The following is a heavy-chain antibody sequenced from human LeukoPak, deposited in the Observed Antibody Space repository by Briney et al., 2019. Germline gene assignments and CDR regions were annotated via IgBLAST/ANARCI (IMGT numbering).Heavy chain of an antibody. CDR3: AEDQKLQPFHY. Sequence: QSGGSLRLSCAASGFIFSTYGMHWVRQAPGKGLEWVAFIQFDGTDEHYADSVKGRFTISRDNSKNTLYLQMNSLRAEDTSVYYCAEDQKLQPFHYWGQGTLVTVSS. CDR1: GFIFSTYG. V-gene: IGHV3-30*02. J-gene: IGHJ4*02. D-gene: IGHD1-1*01. CDR2: IQFDGTDE.